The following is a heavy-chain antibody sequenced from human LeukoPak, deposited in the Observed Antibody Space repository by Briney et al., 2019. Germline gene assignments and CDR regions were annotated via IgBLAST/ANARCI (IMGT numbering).Heavy chain of an antibody. CDR1: GFTFSGSA. CDR3: TRHSSSWFHNWFDP. Sequence: GGSLRLSCAASGFTFSGSAMHWVRQASGKGLEWVGRIRSKANSYATAYAASVKGRFTISRDDSKNTAYLQMNSLKTEDTAVYYCTRHSSSWFHNWFDPWGQGTLVTVFS. V-gene: IGHV3-73*01. J-gene: IGHJ5*02. CDR2: IRSKANSYAT. D-gene: IGHD6-13*01.